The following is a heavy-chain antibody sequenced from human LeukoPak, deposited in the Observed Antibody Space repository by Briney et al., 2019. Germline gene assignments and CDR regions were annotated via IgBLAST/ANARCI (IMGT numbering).Heavy chain of an antibody. CDR2: IDYSGST. D-gene: IGHD6-19*01. CDR3: ARTPNSIAVAGFDY. Sequence: SETLSLTCTVSGGSISSYYWSWIRQPPGKGLEWIGYIDYSGSTNYNPSLKSRVTISVDTSKNQFSLKLSSVTAADTAVYYCARTPNSIAVAGFDYWGQGTLVTVSS. CDR1: GGSISSYY. V-gene: IGHV4-59*01. J-gene: IGHJ4*02.